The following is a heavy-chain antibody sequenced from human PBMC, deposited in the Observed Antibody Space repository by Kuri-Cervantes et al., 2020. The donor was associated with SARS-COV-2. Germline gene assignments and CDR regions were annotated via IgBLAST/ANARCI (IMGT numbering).Heavy chain of an antibody. CDR3: ARGYYYYYYMDV. CDR2: IYTSGST. CDR1: GGSISSHY. V-gene: IGHV4-4*07. Sequence: GSLRLSCTVSGGSISSHYWSWIRQPAGKGLEWIGRIYTSGSTNYNPSLKSRVTMSVDTSKNQFSLKLSSVTAADTAVYYCARGYYYYYYMDVWGKGTTVTVSS. J-gene: IGHJ6*03.